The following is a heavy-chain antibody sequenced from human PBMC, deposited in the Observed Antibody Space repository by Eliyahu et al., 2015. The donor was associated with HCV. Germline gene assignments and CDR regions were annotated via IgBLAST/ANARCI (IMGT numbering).Heavy chain of an antibody. V-gene: IGHV4-34*01. CDR3: ARGLGSGWYPGDYYFDY. D-gene: IGHD6-19*01. CDR1: GXSFXXYY. Sequence: QVQLQQXGAGLLKPSETLSLXCAVYGXSFXXYYWSWIRXPPGKGLEWIGEINHXGSTNYNPSLKSRVTISVDTSKNQFSLKLSSVTAADTAVYYCARGLGSGWYPGDYYFDYWGQGTLVTVSS. CDR2: INHXGST. J-gene: IGHJ4*02.